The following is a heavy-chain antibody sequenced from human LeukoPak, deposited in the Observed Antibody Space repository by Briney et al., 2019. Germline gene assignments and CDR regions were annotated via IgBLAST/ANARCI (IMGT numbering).Heavy chain of an antibody. J-gene: IGHJ6*03. D-gene: IGHD3-3*01. V-gene: IGHV3-7*01. CDR2: IKQDGSEK. CDR3: ARDINGHDFWSGYYWKMYYYYYMDV. CDR1: GFTFSSCW. Sequence: PGGSLRLSCAASGFTFSSCWMSWVRQAPGKGLEWVANIKQDGSEKYYVDSVKGRFTISRDNAKNSLYLQMNSLRAEDTAVYYCARDINGHDFWSGYYWKMYYYYYMDVWGKGTTVTVSS.